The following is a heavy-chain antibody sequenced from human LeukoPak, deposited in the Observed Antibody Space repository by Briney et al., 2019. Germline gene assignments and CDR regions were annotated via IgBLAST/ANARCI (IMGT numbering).Heavy chain of an antibody. CDR2: IRSKANSYAT. D-gene: IGHD1-1*01. Sequence: GGSLRLSCTASGFTFSGSAMHWVRQASGKGLEWVGRIRSKANSYATVYAASVKGRFTISRDDSKNTAYLQMNSLKAEDTAVYYSTSGLSVRRSNNTPVDYWGQGTLVTVSS. J-gene: IGHJ4*02. CDR1: GFTFSGSA. V-gene: IGHV3-73*01. CDR3: TSGLSVRRSNNTPVDY.